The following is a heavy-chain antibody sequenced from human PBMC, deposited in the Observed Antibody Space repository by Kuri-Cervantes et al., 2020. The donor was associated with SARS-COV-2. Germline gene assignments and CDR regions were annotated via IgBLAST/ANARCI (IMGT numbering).Heavy chain of an antibody. CDR2: IFPRDSDT. Sequence: GESLKISCKTSENTFTTSWIAWVRQMPGKGLEWMGIIFPRDSDTRYSSSFQGQVTISADKSITTAYLQWSSLKASDTAVYYCARRAGPNSWNAFDMWGQGTMVTVSS. J-gene: IGHJ3*02. D-gene: IGHD1-26*01. V-gene: IGHV5-51*01. CDR1: ENTFTTSW. CDR3: ARRAGPNSWNAFDM.